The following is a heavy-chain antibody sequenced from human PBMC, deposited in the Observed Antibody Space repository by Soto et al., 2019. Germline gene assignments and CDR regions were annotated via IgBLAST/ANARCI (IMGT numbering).Heavy chain of an antibody. CDR2: ISSSGTTI. V-gene: IGHV3-11*01. J-gene: IGHJ6*02. CDR3: AKGYVWGSYRPSMDV. D-gene: IGHD3-16*02. Sequence: QGQLGESGGGLAKPGGSLRLSCAASGFTFNDYYMSWIRQAPGKGLEWVSYISSSGTTIYYADSVKGRFTISRDNARNSLFLQMSSLRAEDMAVYYCAKGYVWGSYRPSMDVWGHGTTVIVSS. CDR1: GFTFNDYY.